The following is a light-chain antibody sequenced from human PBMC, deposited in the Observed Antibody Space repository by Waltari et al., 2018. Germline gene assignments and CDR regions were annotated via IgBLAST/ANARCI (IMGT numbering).Light chain of an antibody. CDR2: DVS. Sequence: QSALTQPASVSGSPGQSITISCTGTSSDVGGYNYVSWYQQHPGKAPKLMIYDVSNRPVGVSNRFSGSKAGNTASLTISGLQAEDEADYYCSSYTSSSTLDVVFGGGTKLTVL. CDR3: SSYTSSSTLDVV. CDR1: SSDVGGYNY. V-gene: IGLV2-14*03. J-gene: IGLJ2*01.